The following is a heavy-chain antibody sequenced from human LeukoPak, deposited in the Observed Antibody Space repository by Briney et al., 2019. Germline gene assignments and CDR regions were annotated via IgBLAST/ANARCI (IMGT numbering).Heavy chain of an antibody. CDR3: ARDRDDILTGYSY. D-gene: IGHD3-9*01. Sequence: ASVKVSCKTSGYTFTSYYMHWVRQAPGQGLEWMGWISAYNGNTNYAQKLQGRVTMTTDTSTSTAYMELRSLRSDDTAVYYCARDRDDILTGYSYWGQGTLVTVSS. CDR2: ISAYNGNT. V-gene: IGHV1-18*04. J-gene: IGHJ4*02. CDR1: GYTFTSYY.